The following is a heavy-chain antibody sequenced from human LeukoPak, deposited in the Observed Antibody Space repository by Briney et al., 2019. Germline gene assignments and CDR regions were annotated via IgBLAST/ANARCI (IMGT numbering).Heavy chain of an antibody. V-gene: IGHV4-39*07. J-gene: IGHJ5*02. CDR1: GGSISSSSYY. CDR2: IYYSGST. CDR3: ARVLQYDYVWGSYRLANWFDP. Sequence: NPSETLSLTCTVSGGSISSSSYYWGWIRQPPGKGLEWIGSIYYSGSTYYNPSLKSRVTISVDTSKNQFSLKLSSVTAADTAVYYCARVLQYDYVWGSYRLANWFDPWGQGTLVTVSS. D-gene: IGHD3-16*02.